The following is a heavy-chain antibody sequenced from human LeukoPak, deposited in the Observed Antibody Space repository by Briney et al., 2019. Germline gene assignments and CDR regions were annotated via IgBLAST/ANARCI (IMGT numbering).Heavy chain of an antibody. CDR1: GFTFSNAW. D-gene: IGHD6-13*01. J-gene: IGHJ4*02. CDR2: IKSKTDGGTT. CDR3: TTDLGYSSSDFDY. V-gene: IGHV3-15*07. Sequence: PGGSLRLSCAASGFTFSNAWMNWVRQAPGKGLEWVGRIKSKTDGGTTDYAAPVKGRFTISRDDSKNTLYLQMDSLKTEDTAIYYCTTDLGYSSSDFDYWGQGTLVTVSS.